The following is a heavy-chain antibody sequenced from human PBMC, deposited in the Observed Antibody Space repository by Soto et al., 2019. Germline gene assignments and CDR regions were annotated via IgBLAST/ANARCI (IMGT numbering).Heavy chain of an antibody. CDR3: ARSLPCLGRSGCPGTWYFDL. Sequence: QVPLVQSGAEVKKPGASVKVSCKASGYTFTSYAMHWVRQAPGQRLEWMGWINAGNGNTKYLQKFQGRVTITRDTSASTAYMELCSLRSDETPVYYCARSLPCLGRSGCPGTWYFDLWGRGTLVTVSS. V-gene: IGHV1-3*01. CDR1: GYTFTSYA. CDR2: INAGNGNT. D-gene: IGHD6-19*01. J-gene: IGHJ2*01.